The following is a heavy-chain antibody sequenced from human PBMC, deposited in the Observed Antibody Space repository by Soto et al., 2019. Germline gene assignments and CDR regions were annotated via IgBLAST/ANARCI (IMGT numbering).Heavy chain of an antibody. D-gene: IGHD2-15*01. CDR3: ARVIHCSGISCYPQFDC. V-gene: IGHV4-31*02. CDR2: IYYSGGP. J-gene: IGHJ4*02. CDR1: GVSISSGGYY. Sequence: SETLSLTCTVSGVSISSGGYYWSWIRQHPGKGLEWIGDIYYSGGPSYNPSLKSRVTISVDTSKNQFSLKLTSVTAADTAVYYCARVIHCSGISCYPQFDCWGQGTLVTVSS.